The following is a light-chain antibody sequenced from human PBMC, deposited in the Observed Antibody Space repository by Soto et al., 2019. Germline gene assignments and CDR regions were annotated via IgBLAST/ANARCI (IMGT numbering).Light chain of an antibody. CDR1: RSVSIY. V-gene: IGKV3-11*01. CDR2: DTS. J-gene: IGKJ1*01. CDR3: QQSYSTPPET. Sequence: EIVVTQSPATLSLSPGDRATLSCRASRSVSIYLAWYQQKPGQAPRLLIYDTSHRAAGIPARFSGSGSGTDFTLTISSLEPEDFATYYCQQSYSTPPETFGQGTKVEIK.